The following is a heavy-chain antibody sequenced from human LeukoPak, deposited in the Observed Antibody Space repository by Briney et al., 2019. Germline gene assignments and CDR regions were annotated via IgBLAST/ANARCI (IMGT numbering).Heavy chain of an antibody. V-gene: IGHV3-21*01. D-gene: IGHD6-19*01. J-gene: IGHJ4*02. CDR3: ASNAGNIAVAGRQGFDY. Sequence: PGGSLRLSCAASGFTFSSYSMNWVRQAPGKGLEWVSSISSSSSYIYYADSVKGRFTISRDNAKNSLYLQMNSLRAEDTAVYYCASNAGNIAVAGRQGFDYWGQGTLVTVSS. CDR1: GFTFSSYS. CDR2: ISSSSSYI.